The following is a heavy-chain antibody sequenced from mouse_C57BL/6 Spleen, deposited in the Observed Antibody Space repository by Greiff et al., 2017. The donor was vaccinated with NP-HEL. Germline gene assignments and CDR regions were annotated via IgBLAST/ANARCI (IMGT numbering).Heavy chain of an antibody. Sequence: EVQLQQSGPELVKPGASVKISCKASGYTFTDYYMNWVKQSHGKSLEWIGDINPNNGGTSYNQKFKGKATLTVDKSSSTAYMELRSLTSEDSAVYYCARYTVVATPFGYWGQGTTLTVSS. CDR2: INPNNGGT. CDR3: ARYTVVATPFGY. CDR1: GYTFTDYY. D-gene: IGHD1-1*01. J-gene: IGHJ2*01. V-gene: IGHV1-26*01.